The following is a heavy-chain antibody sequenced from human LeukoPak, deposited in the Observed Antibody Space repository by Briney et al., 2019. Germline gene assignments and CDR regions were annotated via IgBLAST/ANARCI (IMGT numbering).Heavy chain of an antibody. CDR3: ARLTMVRGVSGRNYYYGMDV. V-gene: IGHV4-59*01. CDR1: GGSISSYY. CDR2: IYYSGST. D-gene: IGHD3-10*01. J-gene: IGHJ6*02. Sequence: SETLSLTCTVSGGSISSYYWSWIRQPPGKGLEWIGYIYYSGSTNYNPSLKSRVTISVDTSKNQFSLKLSSVTAADTAVYYCARLTMVRGVSGRNYYYGMDVWGQGTTVTVSS.